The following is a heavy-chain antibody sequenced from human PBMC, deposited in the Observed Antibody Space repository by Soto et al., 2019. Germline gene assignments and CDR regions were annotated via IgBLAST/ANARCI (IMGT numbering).Heavy chain of an antibody. CDR2: INPNSGGT. J-gene: IGHJ4*02. CDR1: GYTFTSYY. D-gene: IGHD2-15*01. V-gene: IGHV1-2*02. CDR3: AADRGCSGGSCYG. Sequence: ASVKVSCKASGYTFTSYYMHWVRQAPGQGLEWMGWINPNSGGTNYAQKLQGRVTMTTDTSTSTAYMELSSLRSEDTAVYYCAADRGCSGGSCYGWGQGTLVTVSS.